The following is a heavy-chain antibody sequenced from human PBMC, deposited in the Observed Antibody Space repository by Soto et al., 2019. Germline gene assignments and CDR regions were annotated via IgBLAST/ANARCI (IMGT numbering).Heavy chain of an antibody. J-gene: IGHJ6*02. CDR3: ARGNVVVPAAIFYHYGMDV. Sequence: APVKVSCKAAGYTFTGYYMHWVRQDTGQGLEWMGWINPNSGGTNYAQKFQGWVTMTRDTSISTAYMELSRLRSDDTAVYYCARGNVVVPAAIFYHYGMDVWGQGTTVTVSS. D-gene: IGHD2-2*01. V-gene: IGHV1-2*04. CDR2: INPNSGGT. CDR1: GYTFTGYY.